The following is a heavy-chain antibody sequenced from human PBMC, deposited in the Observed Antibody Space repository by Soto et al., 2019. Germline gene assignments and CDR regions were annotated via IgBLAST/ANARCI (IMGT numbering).Heavy chain of an antibody. V-gene: IGHV3-23*01. CDR3: AKLGYSNYLPFYYYYYGMDV. CDR2: ISGSGGST. Sequence: GSLRLSCAASGFTFSSYAMSWVRQAPGKGLEWVSAISGSGGSTYYADSVKGRFAISRDNSKNTLYLQMNSLRAEDTAVYYCAKLGYSNYLPFYYYYYGMDVWGQGTTVTVSS. CDR1: GFTFSSYA. D-gene: IGHD4-4*01. J-gene: IGHJ6*02.